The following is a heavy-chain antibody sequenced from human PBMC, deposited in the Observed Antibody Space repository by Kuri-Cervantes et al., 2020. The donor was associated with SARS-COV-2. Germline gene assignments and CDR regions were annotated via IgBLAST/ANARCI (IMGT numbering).Heavy chain of an antibody. V-gene: IGHV3-23*01. D-gene: IGHD3-3*01. CDR1: GFTFSSYA. Sequence: GGSLRLSCAASGFTFSSYAMSWVRQAPGKGLEWVSAISGSGGSTYYADSVKGRFTISRDNSKNTLYLQMNSLRAEDTAVYYCAKEEKVLRFLEWLGGMDVWGQGTTVTVSS. J-gene: IGHJ6*02. CDR3: AKEEKVLRFLEWLGGMDV. CDR2: ISGSGGST.